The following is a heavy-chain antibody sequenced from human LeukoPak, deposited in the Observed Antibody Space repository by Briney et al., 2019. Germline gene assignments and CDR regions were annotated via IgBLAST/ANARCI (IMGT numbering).Heavy chain of an antibody. J-gene: IGHJ5*02. V-gene: IGHV3-53*01. CDR2: IHSGGDT. CDR1: GFTVSSSY. CDR3: ARAGSRTETSNWFDP. D-gene: IGHD1-1*01. Sequence: PGGSLRLSCAASGFTVSSSYMSWVRQAPGKGLEWVSVIHSGGDTKYTDSVKGRFTISRDNAKNSLYLQMNSLRAEDTAVYYCARAGSRTETSNWFDPWGQGTLVTVSS.